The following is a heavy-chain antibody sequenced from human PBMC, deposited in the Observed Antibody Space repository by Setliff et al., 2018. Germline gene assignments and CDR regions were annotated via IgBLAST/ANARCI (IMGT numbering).Heavy chain of an antibody. CDR3: VREGYSEYFQD. V-gene: IGHV4-59*02. Sequence: NPSETLSLTCNVSGASVSSHYWDWIRQPPGKGLEWIGFISYSGITTYNVSPKSRVSISVDTSKNQLSLTLSSVTAADTAVYFCVREGYSEYFQDWGRGTLVTVSS. D-gene: IGHD1-1*01. J-gene: IGHJ1*01. CDR1: GASVSSHY. CDR2: ISYSGIT.